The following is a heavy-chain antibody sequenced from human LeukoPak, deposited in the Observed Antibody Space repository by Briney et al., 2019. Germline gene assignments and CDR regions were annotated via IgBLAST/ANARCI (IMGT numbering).Heavy chain of an antibody. J-gene: IGHJ6*02. D-gene: IGHD3-22*01. CDR3: ARQLEYYYDSRYYGMDV. Sequence: SETLSLTCTVSGGSISSYYWSWIRQPPGKGLEWIGYIYYSGSTNYNPSLKSRVTISVDTSKNQFSLKLSSVTAADTAVYYCARQLEYYYDSRYYGMDVWGQGTTVTVSS. V-gene: IGHV4-59*08. CDR2: IYYSGST. CDR1: GGSISSYY.